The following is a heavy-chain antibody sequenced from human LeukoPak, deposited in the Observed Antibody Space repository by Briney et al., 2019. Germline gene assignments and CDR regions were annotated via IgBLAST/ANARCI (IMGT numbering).Heavy chain of an antibody. V-gene: IGHV4-39*07. CDR1: GGSISSSSYY. CDR2: IYYSGST. D-gene: IGHD6-13*01. Sequence: SETLSLTCTVSGGSISSSSYYWGWIRQPPGKGLEWIGSIYYSGSTYYNPSLKSRVTISADTSKNQFSLKLSSVTAADTAVYYCARDGGSAAGANYWGQGTLVTVSS. CDR3: ARDGGSAAGANY. J-gene: IGHJ4*02.